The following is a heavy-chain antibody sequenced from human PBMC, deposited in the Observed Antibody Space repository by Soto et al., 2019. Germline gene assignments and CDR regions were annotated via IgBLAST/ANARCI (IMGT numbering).Heavy chain of an antibody. CDR1: GGSFSGYY. CDR3: ARGPRRYSGYAFQHYGMDV. CDR2: TNHSGST. J-gene: IGHJ6*04. Sequence: SETLSLTCAVYGGSFSGYYWSWIRQPPGKGLEWIGETNHSGSTNYNPSLKSRVTISVDTSKNQFSLKLSSVTDADTAVYYCARGPRRYSGYAFQHYGMDVWGKGTTVTVSS. D-gene: IGHD5-12*01. V-gene: IGHV4-34*01.